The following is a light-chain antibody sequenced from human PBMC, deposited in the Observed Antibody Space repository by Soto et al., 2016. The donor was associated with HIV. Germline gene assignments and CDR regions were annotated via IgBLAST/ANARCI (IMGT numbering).Light chain of an antibody. J-gene: IGKJ1*01. Sequence: AIRMTQSPSSLSASTGDRVTITCRASQGISSYLAWYQQKPGKAPKLLIYAASTLQSGVPSRFSGSGSETDFTLTISCLQSEDFATYYCQQYNTVPWTFGQGTKVELK. CDR2: AAS. V-gene: IGKV1-8*01. CDR1: QGISSY. CDR3: QQYNTVPWT.